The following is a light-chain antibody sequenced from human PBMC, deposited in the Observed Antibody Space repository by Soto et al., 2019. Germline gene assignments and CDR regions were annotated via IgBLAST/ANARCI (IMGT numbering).Light chain of an antibody. CDR3: QQLRMYTST. J-gene: IGKJ4*01. CDR2: AAS. CDR1: QDIAIY. V-gene: IGKV1-9*01. Sequence: IEMTQSPSTLSASVGDRVTITCRASQDIAIYLAWYQQKQGEAPKLLIYAASTLYGGVPSRLRGSGYGTDLAITITSMQDEDFETYYCQQLRMYTSTFGGGTKVDIK.